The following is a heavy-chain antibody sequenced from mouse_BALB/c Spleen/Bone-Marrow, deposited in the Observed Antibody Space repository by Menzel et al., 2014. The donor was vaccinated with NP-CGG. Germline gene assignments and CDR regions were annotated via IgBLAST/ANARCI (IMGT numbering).Heavy chain of an antibody. CDR1: GFTFTDYY. Sequence: EVNLVESGGGLVQPGGSLRLSCATSGFTFTDYYMSWVRQPPGKALEWLGFIRNKANGYTTEYSASVKGRFTISRDNSQSILYLQMNTLRAEDSATYYCARFFNGGLDYWGQGTTLTVSS. CDR3: ARFFNGGLDY. J-gene: IGHJ2*01. CDR2: IRNKANGYTT. V-gene: IGHV7-3*02.